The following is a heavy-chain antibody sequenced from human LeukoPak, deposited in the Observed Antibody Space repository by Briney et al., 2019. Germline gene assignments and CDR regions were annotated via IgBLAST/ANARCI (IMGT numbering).Heavy chain of an antibody. D-gene: IGHD3-3*01. Sequence: GGSLRLSCAASGFTFSSHWMYWVRQAPGKGLEWVSGSGSGGSTYYADSVKGRFTISRDNSKNTLYLQMNSLRAEDTAVYYCAKDFWSGYYPNYWGQGTLVTVSS. CDR1: GFTFSSHW. CDR3: AKDFWSGYYPNY. V-gene: IGHV3-23*01. J-gene: IGHJ4*02. CDR2: SGSGGST.